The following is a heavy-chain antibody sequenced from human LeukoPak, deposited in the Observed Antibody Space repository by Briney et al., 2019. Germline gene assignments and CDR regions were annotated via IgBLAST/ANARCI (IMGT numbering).Heavy chain of an antibody. CDR1: GGSISSGSYY. Sequence: PSETLSLTCTVSGGSISSGSYYWSWIRQPAGKGLEWIGRIYTSGSTNYNPSLKSRVTISVDTSKNQFSLKLSSVTAADTAVYYCARTGRAGYYYDSSGYDYWGQGTLVTVSS. CDR2: IYTSGST. V-gene: IGHV4-61*02. J-gene: IGHJ4*02. D-gene: IGHD3-22*01. CDR3: ARTGRAGYYYDSSGYDY.